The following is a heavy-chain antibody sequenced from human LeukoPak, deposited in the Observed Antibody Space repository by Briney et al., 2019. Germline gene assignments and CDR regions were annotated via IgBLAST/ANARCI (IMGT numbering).Heavy chain of an antibody. Sequence: PGGSLRLSCAASRFTFSSYSMNWVRQAPGKGLEWVSSISSSSSYIYYADSVKGRFTISRDNAKNSLYLQMNSLRAEDTAVYYCASTAVASNWFDPWGQGTLVTVSS. CDR1: RFTFSSYS. V-gene: IGHV3-21*01. D-gene: IGHD6-19*01. CDR3: ASTAVASNWFDP. J-gene: IGHJ5*02. CDR2: ISSSSSYI.